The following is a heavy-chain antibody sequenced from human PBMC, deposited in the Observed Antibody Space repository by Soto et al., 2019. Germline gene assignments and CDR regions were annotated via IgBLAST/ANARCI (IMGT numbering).Heavy chain of an antibody. CDR1: GGSISSGGYS. CDR3: ARGYDFWSGYYKYYCYGMDI. Sequence: SETLSLTCAVSGGSISSGGYSWSWIRQPPGKGLEWIGYIYHSGSTYYNPSLKSRVTISVDRSKNQFSLKLSSVTAADTAVYYCARGYDFWSGYYKYYCYGMDIWGQGTTVTVSS. CDR2: IYHSGST. J-gene: IGHJ6*02. D-gene: IGHD3-3*01. V-gene: IGHV4-30-2*01.